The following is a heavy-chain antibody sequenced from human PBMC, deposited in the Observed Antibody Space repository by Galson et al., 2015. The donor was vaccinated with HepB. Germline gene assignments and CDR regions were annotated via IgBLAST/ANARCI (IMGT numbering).Heavy chain of an antibody. CDR2: ISVYNGNT. J-gene: IGHJ4*02. CDR1: GYTFTNYI. CDR3: ARVAGATTGDY. V-gene: IGHV1-18*01. Sequence: SVKVSCKASGYTFTNYIITWVRQAPGQGLEWMGWISVYNGNTNYAQNLQGRVTMTTDTSTSTAYMELRSLRSDDTAVYYCARVAGATTGDYWGQGTLVTVSS. D-gene: IGHD1-26*01.